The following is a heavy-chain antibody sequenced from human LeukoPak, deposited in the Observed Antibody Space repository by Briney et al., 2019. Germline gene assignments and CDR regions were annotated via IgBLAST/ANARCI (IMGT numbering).Heavy chain of an antibody. V-gene: IGHV3-30-3*01. J-gene: IGHJ4*02. D-gene: IGHD4-17*01. CDR2: ISYDGTNI. Sequence: AGRSLRLSCAASGFTFSSFAMQWVRQAPGEGLEWVAFISYDGTNIYYADSVKGRFTVSRDNSKNTLYLQMNSLRAEDTAVYYCAKDRLHGLHYDYWGQGTLVTVSS. CDR1: GFTFSSFA. CDR3: AKDRLHGLHYDY.